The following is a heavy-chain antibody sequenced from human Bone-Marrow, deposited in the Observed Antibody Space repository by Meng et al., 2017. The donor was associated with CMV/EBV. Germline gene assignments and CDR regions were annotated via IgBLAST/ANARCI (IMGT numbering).Heavy chain of an antibody. CDR2: INPNSGGT. Sequence: ASVKVSCKASGYTFIVNYIHWVRQAPGQGLEWMGWINPNSGGTNYAQKFQGRVTMTRDTSISTAYMELSRLRSDDTAVYYCARAKYDFWSGHFDYWGQGTLVTASS. J-gene: IGHJ4*02. V-gene: IGHV1-2*02. CDR3: ARAKYDFWSGHFDY. D-gene: IGHD3-3*01. CDR1: GYTFIVNY.